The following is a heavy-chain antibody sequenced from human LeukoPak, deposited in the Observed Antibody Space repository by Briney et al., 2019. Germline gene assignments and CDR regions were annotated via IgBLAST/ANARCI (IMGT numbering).Heavy chain of an antibody. CDR3: ARARGATLYFDY. D-gene: IGHD1-26*01. CDR1: GFPFSDYY. J-gene: IGHJ4*02. CDR2: ISSSGSTI. Sequence: PGGSLRLSCAASGFPFSDYYMTWIRQAPGKGLEWVSYISSSGSTIYYADSVKGRFTISRDNAKNSLYLQMNSLRAEDTAVYYCARARGATLYFDYWGQGTLVTVSS. V-gene: IGHV3-11*01.